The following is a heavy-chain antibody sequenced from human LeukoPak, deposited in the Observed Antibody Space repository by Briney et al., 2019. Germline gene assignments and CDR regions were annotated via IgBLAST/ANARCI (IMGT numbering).Heavy chain of an antibody. V-gene: IGHV3-30*04. Sequence: GGSLRLSCAASGFTFSSYAMHWVRQAPGKGLEWVAVISYDGSNKYYADSVKGRFTISRDNSKNTLYLQMNSLRAEDTAVYYCAGGFYGDYVLGYWGQGTLVTVSS. CDR3: AGGFYGDYVLGY. J-gene: IGHJ4*02. CDR1: GFTFSSYA. D-gene: IGHD4-17*01. CDR2: ISYDGSNK.